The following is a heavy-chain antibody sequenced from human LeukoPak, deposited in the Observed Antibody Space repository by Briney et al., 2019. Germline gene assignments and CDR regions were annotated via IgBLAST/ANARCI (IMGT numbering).Heavy chain of an antibody. D-gene: IGHD6-6*01. CDR1: GCSINNYY. CDR3: ARCPYSSSTLFDF. J-gene: IGHJ4*02. V-gene: IGHV4-59*01. CDR2: IYYRGST. Sequence: SGTLSLTCTVSGCSINNYYWSWLRQPPGKGLEWVGYIYYRGSTSYNPSLQSRVTISFDTSKNQLFLLQVNDTAAGTAVFYCARCPYSSSTLFDFWGQGTLVTVSS.